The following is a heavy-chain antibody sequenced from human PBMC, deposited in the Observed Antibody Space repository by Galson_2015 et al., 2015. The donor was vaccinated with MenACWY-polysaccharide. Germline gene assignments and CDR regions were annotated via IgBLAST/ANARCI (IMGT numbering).Heavy chain of an antibody. J-gene: IGHJ4*02. CDR2: IRTKGYGGTT. CDR3: TRVRLGWYDY. CDR1: GFTFGDYA. Sequence: SLRLSCAASGFTFGDYAMSWFRQAPGKGLEWVGIIRTKGYGGTTEYAASVKGRFTISRDDSKSIAYLQMNSPKTEDTAMYYCTRVRLGWYDYWGQGTLVTVSS. D-gene: IGHD2-15*01. V-gene: IGHV3-49*03.